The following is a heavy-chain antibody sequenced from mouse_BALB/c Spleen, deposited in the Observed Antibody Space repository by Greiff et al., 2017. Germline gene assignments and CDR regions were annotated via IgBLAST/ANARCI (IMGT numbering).Heavy chain of an antibody. CDR3: ARWHGYYEGY. J-gene: IGHJ2*01. V-gene: IGHV1-7*01. CDR1: GYTFTSYW. CDR2: INPSTGYT. D-gene: IGHD2-3*01. Sequence: VQLVESGAELAKPGASVKMSCKASGYTFTSYWMHWVKQRPGQGLEWIGYINPSTGYTEYNQKFKDKATLTADKSSSTAYMQLSSLTSEDSAVYYCARWHGYYEGYWGQGTTLTVSS.